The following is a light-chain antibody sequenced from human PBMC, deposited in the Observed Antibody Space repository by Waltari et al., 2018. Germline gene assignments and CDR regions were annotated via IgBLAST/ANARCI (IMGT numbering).Light chain of an antibody. CDR1: QNVNSF. Sequence: EIVLTHSPGTLSLSPGDRATLSCRASQNVNSFLAWYQQKRGQAPRLLIYDASKRATGIPDRISGSGSGTDFTLTISSLEPEDFAIYYCQQRGNLPETFGRGTRVEMK. J-gene: IGKJ2*01. V-gene: IGKV3-11*01. CDR3: QQRGNLPET. CDR2: DAS.